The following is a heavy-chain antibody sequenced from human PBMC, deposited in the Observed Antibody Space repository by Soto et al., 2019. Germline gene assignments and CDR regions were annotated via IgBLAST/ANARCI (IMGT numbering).Heavy chain of an antibody. J-gene: IGHJ4*01. V-gene: IGHV1-69*01. CDR3: AREGYGDYGKPFDY. CDR1: GGTFSNYA. CDR2: IIPVFGTA. D-gene: IGHD4-17*01. Sequence: QVQLVQSGAEVKKPGSSVKVSCKASGGTFSNYAISWVRQAPGQGLEWMGGIIPVFGTAHYAQKFQGRVTITADESTSTAYMELSSLRSEDTAMYYWAREGYGDYGKPFDYWGHGTLVTVSS.